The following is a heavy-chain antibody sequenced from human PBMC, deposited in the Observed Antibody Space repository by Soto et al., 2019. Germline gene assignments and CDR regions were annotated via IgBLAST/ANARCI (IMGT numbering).Heavy chain of an antibody. Sequence: QVQLVESGGGVVQPWRYLRLSCAASGFNFSSYGMHWVRQAPGKGLEWVAVVSYDGSNKYYADSVKGRFTISRDNSKNTLYLQMNSLRAEDTAVYYCAKAAGAPGWGQGTLVTVSS. CDR1: GFNFSSYG. J-gene: IGHJ4*02. CDR2: VSYDGSNK. V-gene: IGHV3-30*18. CDR3: AKAAGAPG. D-gene: IGHD6-19*01.